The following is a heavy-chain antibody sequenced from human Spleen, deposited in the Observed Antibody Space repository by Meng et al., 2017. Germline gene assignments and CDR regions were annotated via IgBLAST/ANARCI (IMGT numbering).Heavy chain of an antibody. V-gene: IGHV1-69*13. CDR3: ARKAGNCISTTCYSLDY. Sequence: SVKVSCKASGGTFSNYAISWVRQAPGQGLEWMGGIIPIFGTANYAQKFQGRVTITADESTSTAYMELSSLRSEDTAMYYCARKAGNCISTTCYSLDYWGQGTLVTVSS. J-gene: IGHJ4*02. D-gene: IGHD2-2*01. CDR2: IIPIFGTA. CDR1: GGTFSNYA.